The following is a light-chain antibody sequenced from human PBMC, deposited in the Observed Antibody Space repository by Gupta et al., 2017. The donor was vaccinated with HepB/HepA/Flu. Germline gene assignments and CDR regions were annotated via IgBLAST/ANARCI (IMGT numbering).Light chain of an antibody. V-gene: IGLV3-1*01. CDR1: KLGDKY. CDR3: QGWERRTWL. J-gene: IGLJ2*01. CDR2: QDS. Sequence: SYELTQPPSVSVSPGQTASITCSGDKLGDKYACWYQQKPGQSPVLVIYQDSKRPSGIPERLSGSNSGNTDTLKISGTQAMDEAADYCQGWERRTWLFGGGTKLTVL.